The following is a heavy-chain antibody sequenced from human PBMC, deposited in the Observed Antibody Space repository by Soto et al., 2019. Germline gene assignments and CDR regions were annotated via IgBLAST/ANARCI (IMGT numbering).Heavy chain of an antibody. D-gene: IGHD6-19*01. J-gene: IGHJ4*02. CDR2: IWYDGSQK. V-gene: IGHV3-33*01. CDR1: GFPFSSHS. Sequence: GGSLRLSCLASGFPFSSHSMHWVRQAPGKGLEWVAVIWYDGSQKYYGDSVKGRFTISRDTSNNMLYLQMNSLRVEDTAVYYCVGGALGSGWFDYWGQGTLVTVSS. CDR3: VGGALGSGWFDY.